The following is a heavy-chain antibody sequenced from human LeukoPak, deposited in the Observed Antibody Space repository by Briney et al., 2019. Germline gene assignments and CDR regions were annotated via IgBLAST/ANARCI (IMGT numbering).Heavy chain of an antibody. CDR2: ITNSGTTI. V-gene: IGHV3-11*04. CDR3: AREGSPQWLALPFDY. CDR1: GFTFTDYY. J-gene: IGHJ4*02. D-gene: IGHD6-19*01. Sequence: GGSLRLSCAASGFTFTDYYMSWIRQAPGKGLEWVSYITNSGTTIYYADSVKGRFTISRDNAKNSLYLQMNSLRAEDTAVYYCAREGSPQWLALPFDYWGQGTLVTVSS.